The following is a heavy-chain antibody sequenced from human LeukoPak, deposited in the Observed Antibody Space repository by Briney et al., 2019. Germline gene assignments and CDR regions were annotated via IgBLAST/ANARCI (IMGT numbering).Heavy chain of an antibody. D-gene: IGHD2-2*01. Sequence: QPGGSLRLSCAASGFTFSSYWMSWVRQAPGKGLEWVANIKQDGSEKYYVDSVKGRFTISRDNAKNSLYLQMNSLRAEDTAVYYCANAKYEYQLPLIFDYWGQGTLVTVSS. CDR3: ANAKYEYQLPLIFDY. V-gene: IGHV3-7*01. J-gene: IGHJ4*02. CDR2: IKQDGSEK. CDR1: GFTFSSYW.